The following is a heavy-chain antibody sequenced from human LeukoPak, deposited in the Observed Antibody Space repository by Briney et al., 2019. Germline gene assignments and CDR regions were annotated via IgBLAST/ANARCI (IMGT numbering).Heavy chain of an antibody. CDR3: ARDSHSGFQ. Sequence: SETLSPTCTLSDGSFNFYFWHWIRQPPGRGLDWIGEIVNRGSTQYNPSLRSGVTISVDTSRNQFSLELTSVTAADTAVYFCARDSHSGFQWGQGTLVTVSS. CDR2: IVNRGST. J-gene: IGHJ4*02. V-gene: IGHV4-34*12. CDR1: DGSFNFYF. D-gene: IGHD3-10*01.